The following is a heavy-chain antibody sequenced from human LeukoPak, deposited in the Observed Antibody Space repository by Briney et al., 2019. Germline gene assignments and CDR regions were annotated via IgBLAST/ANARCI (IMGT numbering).Heavy chain of an antibody. Sequence: GGSLRLSCAASGFTFSSYSMNWVRQAPGKGLEWVSSISSSSSYIYYADSVKGRFTISRDNAKNSLYLQMNSLRAEDTAVYYCARDSSYYYDSSGYYNWFDPWGQGTLVTVSS. J-gene: IGHJ5*02. CDR3: ARDSSYYYDSSGYYNWFDP. CDR1: GFTFSSYS. CDR2: ISSSSSYI. V-gene: IGHV3-21*01. D-gene: IGHD3-22*01.